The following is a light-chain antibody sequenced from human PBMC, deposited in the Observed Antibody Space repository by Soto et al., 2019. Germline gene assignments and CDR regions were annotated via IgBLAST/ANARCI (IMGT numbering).Light chain of an antibody. V-gene: IGKV1-5*01. CDR1: QSIDSW. CDR3: QQYKTSLLT. J-gene: IGKJ4*01. Sequence: DIQMTQSPSTLSASVGDRVTITCRASQSIDSWLAWYQQKPGKAPKLLMYDASSFESGVSSRFSGSGSGTEFTLIISSLQPDDFATYYCQQYKTSLLTFGGGTKVEIK. CDR2: DAS.